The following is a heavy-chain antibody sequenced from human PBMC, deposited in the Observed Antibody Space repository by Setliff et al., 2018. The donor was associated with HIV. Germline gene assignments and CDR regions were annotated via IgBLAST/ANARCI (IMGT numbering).Heavy chain of an antibody. D-gene: IGHD3-22*01. Sequence: ASVKVSCKASGYTFTSYYMHWVRQAPGQGLEWMGRISPNNFNTQYAKNFQGRVTMTWDTSTSTGYMDVYRLRSEDTAVYYCSTRAYGSSGYLRSGVSGAAFDIWGQGTMVTVSS. CDR3: STRAYGSSGYLRSGVSGAAFDI. V-gene: IGHV1-2*06. CDR2: ISPNNFNT. J-gene: IGHJ3*02. CDR1: GYTFTSYY.